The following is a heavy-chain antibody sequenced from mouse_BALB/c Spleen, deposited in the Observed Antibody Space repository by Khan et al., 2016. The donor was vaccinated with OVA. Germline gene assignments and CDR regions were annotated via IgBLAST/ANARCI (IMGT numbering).Heavy chain of an antibody. CDR3: SSSSSTMPTPFAY. Sequence: VQLQQAGAELVRPGALVKLSCKASGFNIKDYYMHWVKQRPEQGLEWIGWIDPENGNTIYDPKFQGKARITADTSSNTAYLQLSSLTSEDTAGYYCSSSSSTMPTPFAYWGHAPLVTVSA. V-gene: IGHV14-1*02. J-gene: IGHJ3*01. D-gene: IGHD2-1*01. CDR2: IDPENGNT. CDR1: GFNIKDYY.